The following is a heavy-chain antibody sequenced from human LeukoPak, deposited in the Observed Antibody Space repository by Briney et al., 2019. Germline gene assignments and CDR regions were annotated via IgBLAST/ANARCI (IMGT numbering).Heavy chain of an antibody. CDR3: ARRGGYDFSYDY. D-gene: IGHD5-12*01. CDR1: GGSISSNIYY. V-gene: IGHV4-39*01. CDR2: IYYSGST. Sequence: PSETLSLTCTVSGGSISSNIYYWGWIRQPPGKGLEWIGDIYYSGSTYYNPSLKSRVTISVVTSKNQFSLKLSSVTTADTAVYYCARRGGYDFSYDYWGQGILVTVSS. J-gene: IGHJ4*02.